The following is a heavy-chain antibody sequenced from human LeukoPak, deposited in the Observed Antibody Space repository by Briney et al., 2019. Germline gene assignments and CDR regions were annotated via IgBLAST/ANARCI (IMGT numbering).Heavy chain of an antibody. CDR2: TSSSGSTI. D-gene: IGHD3-10*01. Sequence: PGGSLRLSCAASGFDFCAYEMNWVRQAPGKGLEWVSYTSSSGSTIYYADSVKGRFTISRDNAKNSLYLQMNSLRAEDTAVYYCARDPRLMSNYGSGSYYSDYWGQGTLVTVSS. CDR1: GFDFCAYE. J-gene: IGHJ4*02. V-gene: IGHV3-48*03. CDR3: ARDPRLMSNYGSGSYYSDY.